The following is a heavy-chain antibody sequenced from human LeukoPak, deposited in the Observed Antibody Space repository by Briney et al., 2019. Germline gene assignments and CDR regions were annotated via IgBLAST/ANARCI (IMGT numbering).Heavy chain of an antibody. J-gene: IGHJ4*02. CDR1: EYTFTGYY. CDR3: ARAFSSSSVSPLRH. V-gene: IGHV1-2*02. CDR2: INPNSGGT. Sequence: ASVKVSCKASEYTFTGYYIHWVRQAPGQGLEWMGWINPNSGGTNYAQKFQGRATMTRDTSISTAYMELSGLTSDDTAMYYCARAFSSSSVSPLRHWGKGTLVTVSS. D-gene: IGHD6-6*01.